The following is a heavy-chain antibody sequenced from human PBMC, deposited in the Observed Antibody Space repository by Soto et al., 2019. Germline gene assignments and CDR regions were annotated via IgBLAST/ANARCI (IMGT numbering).Heavy chain of an antibody. Sequence: PSETLSLTCTVSGGSISSGGYYWSWIRQHPGKGLEWIGYIYHSGTTYYNPSLKRRVTISVDTSKNQFSLKLTSVTAADTAVYYGARVRGNPLLGWFDPWGQGTLVTVS. J-gene: IGHJ5*02. CDR1: GGSISSGGYY. CDR3: ARVRGNPLLGWFDP. V-gene: IGHV4-31*03. CDR2: IYHSGTT. D-gene: IGHD2-2*01.